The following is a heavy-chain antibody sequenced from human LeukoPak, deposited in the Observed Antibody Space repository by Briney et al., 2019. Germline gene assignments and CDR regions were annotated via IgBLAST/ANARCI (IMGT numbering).Heavy chain of an antibody. D-gene: IGHD6-6*01. J-gene: IGHJ4*02. Sequence: GGSLRLSCAASGFTFSSYGMHWVRQAPGKGLEWVAVISYDGSNKYYAGSVKGRFTISRDNSNNTVYLQMNNLRADDTAVYYCTRSSWDRSSFFDYWGQGTLVTVSS. CDR2: ISYDGSNK. V-gene: IGHV3-30*03. CDR3: TRSSWDRSSFFDY. CDR1: GFTFSSYG.